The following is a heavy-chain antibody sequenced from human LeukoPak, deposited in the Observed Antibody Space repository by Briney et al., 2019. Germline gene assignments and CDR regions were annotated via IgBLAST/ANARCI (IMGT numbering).Heavy chain of an antibody. CDR2: INPNSGGT. D-gene: IGHD3-9*01. V-gene: IGHV1-2*02. Sequence: ASVKVSCKASGYTFTGYYMHWVRQAPGQGLEWMGWINPNSGGTNYAQKFQGRVTMTRDTSINTAYMELSRLRSGDTAVYYCARSPHILTGENFDYWGQGTLVTVSS. CDR3: ARSPHILTGENFDY. J-gene: IGHJ4*02. CDR1: GYTFTGYY.